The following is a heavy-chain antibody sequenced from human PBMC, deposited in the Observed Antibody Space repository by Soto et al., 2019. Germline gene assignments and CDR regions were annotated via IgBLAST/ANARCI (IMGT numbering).Heavy chain of an antibody. D-gene: IGHD6-13*01. Sequence: EVQLLESGGGLVQPGGSLRLSCVASGFTFSNYAMSWVRQAPGKGLEWVSAISGSGGNTYYADSVEGRFTISRDNSKNTLYVQMNSLGAEDTAVYYCAKDRRSSWYGWFDPWGQGTLVTVSS. J-gene: IGHJ5*02. V-gene: IGHV3-23*01. CDR1: GFTFSNYA. CDR3: AKDRRSSWYGWFDP. CDR2: ISGSGGNT.